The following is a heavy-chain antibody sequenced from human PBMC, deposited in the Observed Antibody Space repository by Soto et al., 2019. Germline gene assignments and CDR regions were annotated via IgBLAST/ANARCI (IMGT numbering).Heavy chain of an antibody. CDR1: GFTFSDYY. D-gene: IGHD2-15*01. CDR2: ISSSGSTI. Sequence: PVGSLRLSCAASGFTFSDYYMSWIRQAPGKGLEWVSYISSSGSTIYYADSVKGRFTISRDNAKNSLYLQMNSLRAEDTAVYYCARDSGYCSGGSCYPYYFDYWGQGTLVTVSS. V-gene: IGHV3-11*01. J-gene: IGHJ4*02. CDR3: ARDSGYCSGGSCYPYYFDY.